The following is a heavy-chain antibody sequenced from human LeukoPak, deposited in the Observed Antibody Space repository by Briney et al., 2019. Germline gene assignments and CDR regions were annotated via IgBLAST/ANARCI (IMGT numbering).Heavy chain of an antibody. CDR1: GYTLTELS. Sequence: ASVKVSCKVSGYTLTELSMHWVRQAPGKGHEWMGGFDPEDGETIYAQKFQGRVTMTEDTSTDTAYMELSSLRSEDTAVYYCATPPSYSSGWYEGYGMDVWGQGTTVTVSS. D-gene: IGHD6-19*01. CDR3: ATPPSYSSGWYEGYGMDV. J-gene: IGHJ6*02. CDR2: FDPEDGET. V-gene: IGHV1-24*01.